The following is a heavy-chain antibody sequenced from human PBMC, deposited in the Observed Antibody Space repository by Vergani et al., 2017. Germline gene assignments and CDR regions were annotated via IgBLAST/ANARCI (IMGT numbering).Heavy chain of an antibody. D-gene: IGHD5-24*01. Sequence: EVQLVESGGGLVQPGGSLRLSCAASGFTFISYEMNWVRQAPGKGLEWVSYIRSRGSTIYYADSVKGRFTISRDTAKNSLYLQMNSLRAEDTAGYYCARVFTGLSKRSRGLATMSYFDYWGQGTLVTVSS. CDR3: ARVFTGLSKRSRGLATMSYFDY. CDR2: IRSRGSTI. CDR1: GFTFISYE. V-gene: IGHV3-48*03. J-gene: IGHJ4*02.